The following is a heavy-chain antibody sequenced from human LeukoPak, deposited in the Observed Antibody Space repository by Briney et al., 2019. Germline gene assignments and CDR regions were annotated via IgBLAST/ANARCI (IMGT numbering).Heavy chain of an antibody. Sequence: GSLRLSCAASGFTFSSYSMNWVRQAPGKGLEWVSSISSSSSYIYYADSVKGRFTISRDNAKNSLYLQMNSLRAEDTAVYYCATDSGSYTGDDAFDIWGQGTMVTVSS. D-gene: IGHD1-26*01. CDR1: GFTFSSYS. CDR2: ISSSSSYI. V-gene: IGHV3-21*01. CDR3: ATDSGSYTGDDAFDI. J-gene: IGHJ3*02.